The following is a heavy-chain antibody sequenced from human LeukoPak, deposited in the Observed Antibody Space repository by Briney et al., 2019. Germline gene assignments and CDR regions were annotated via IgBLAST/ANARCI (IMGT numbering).Heavy chain of an antibody. D-gene: IGHD4-11*01. CDR1: GFTFSDYY. CDR3: AGGIRYRGRYYFDY. Sequence: PGGSLRLSCAASGFTFSDYYMSWIRQAPGKGLEWVSYISSSSSYTNYADSVKGRFTISRDNAKNSLYLQMNSLRAEDTAVYYCAGGIRYRGRYYFDYWGQGTLVTVSS. V-gene: IGHV3-11*06. CDR2: ISSSSSYT. J-gene: IGHJ4*02.